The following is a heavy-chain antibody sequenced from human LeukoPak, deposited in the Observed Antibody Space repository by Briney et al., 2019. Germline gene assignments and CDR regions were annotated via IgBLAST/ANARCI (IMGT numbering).Heavy chain of an antibody. CDR2: ISYEGSNE. CDR1: GFTFSSHG. J-gene: IGHJ4*02. Sequence: GSLRLSCAASGFTFSSHGMHWVRQAPGKGLEWVAVISYEGSNEFYADSVKGRFTVSRDNSKKTLNLQMNSLRVEDTAVYYCAKDGKEYYSDSSGFSDYWGQGTLVTVSS. D-gene: IGHD3-22*01. CDR3: AKDGKEYYSDSSGFSDY. V-gene: IGHV3-30*18.